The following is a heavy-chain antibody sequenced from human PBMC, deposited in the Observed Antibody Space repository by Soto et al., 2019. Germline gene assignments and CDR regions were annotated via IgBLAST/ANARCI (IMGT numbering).Heavy chain of an antibody. Sequence: EVQVLESGGGLVQPGGSLRRSCAASGFTFSSYAMSWVRQAPGKGLEWVSGISESGGSTHYADSVKDRFTISRDNSKNTLYLQMNSLRVEDTAVYYCARHFYNNYFWFDPWGQGTLVTVSS. CDR1: GFTFSSYA. D-gene: IGHD4-4*01. CDR2: ISESGGST. J-gene: IGHJ5*02. V-gene: IGHV3-23*01. CDR3: ARHFYNNYFWFDP.